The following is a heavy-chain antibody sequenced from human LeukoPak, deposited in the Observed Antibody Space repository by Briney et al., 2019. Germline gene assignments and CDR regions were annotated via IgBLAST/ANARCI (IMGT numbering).Heavy chain of an antibody. CDR2: IYPDDSDT. CDR1: GYSFTTYW. D-gene: IGHD3-10*01. V-gene: IGHV5-51*01. J-gene: IGHJ5*02. CDR3: ATQRGASGTVNWFDP. Sequence: GESLKISCETSGYSFTTYWIGWVRQRPGTGLEWVGAIYPDDSDTRYSPSFQGQVAISADRSIRTAYLKWNSLKASDTGMYYCATQRGASGTVNWFDPWGHGTLVTVSS.